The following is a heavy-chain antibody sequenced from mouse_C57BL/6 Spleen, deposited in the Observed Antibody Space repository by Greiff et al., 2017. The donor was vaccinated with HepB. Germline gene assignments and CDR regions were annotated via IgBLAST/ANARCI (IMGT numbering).Heavy chain of an antibody. CDR2: IDPSDSYT. Sequence: VQLQQPGAELVKPGASVKLSCKASGYTFTSYWMQWVKQRPGQGLEWIGEIDPSDSYTNYNQKFKGKATLTVDTSSSTAYMQLSSLTSEDSAVYYCARVGYYGGFAYWGQGTLVTVSA. D-gene: IGHD2-3*01. V-gene: IGHV1-50*01. CDR3: ARVGYYGGFAY. CDR1: GYTFTSYW. J-gene: IGHJ3*01.